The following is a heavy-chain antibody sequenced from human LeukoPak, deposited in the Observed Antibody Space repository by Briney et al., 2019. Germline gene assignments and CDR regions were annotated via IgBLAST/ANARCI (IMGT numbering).Heavy chain of an antibody. J-gene: IGHJ4*02. D-gene: IGHD3-10*01. CDR1: GFTFSDYY. CDR2: ISSSSSYT. Sequence: PGGSLRLSCEASGFTFSDYYMRWIRQAPGKGLEWVSYISSSSSYTNYADSVKGRFTISRDNAKNSLYLQMNSLRAEDTAVYYCARVPRITMVRGVIMAYYFDYWGQGTLVTVSS. CDR3: ARVPRITMVRGVIMAYYFDY. V-gene: IGHV3-11*05.